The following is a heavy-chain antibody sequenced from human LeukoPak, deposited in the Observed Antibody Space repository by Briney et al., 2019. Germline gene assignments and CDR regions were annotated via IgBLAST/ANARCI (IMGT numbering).Heavy chain of an antibody. CDR3: ARGKTDCSSTSCYEWVADY. CDR1: GFTFRSYA. D-gene: IGHD2-2*01. V-gene: IGHV3-23*01. Sequence: GGSLRLSCAASGFTFRSYAMSWVRQAPGKGLEWVSAISGSGDSTYYGDSVKGRFTISRDNAKNSLYLQMNSLRAEDTAVYYCARGKTDCSSTSCYEWVADYWGQGTLVTVSS. J-gene: IGHJ4*02. CDR2: ISGSGDST.